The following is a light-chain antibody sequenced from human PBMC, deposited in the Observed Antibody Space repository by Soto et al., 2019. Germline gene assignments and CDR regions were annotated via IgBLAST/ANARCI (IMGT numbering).Light chain of an antibody. CDR3: ETWDSNTHKV. CDR2: LEGSGSY. J-gene: IGLJ2*01. V-gene: IGLV4-60*03. Sequence: QSVLTQSSSASASLGSSVKLTCTLSSGHSSYIIAWHQQQPGKAPRYLMKLEGSGSYNKGSGVPDRFSGSSSGADRYLTISNLQSEDEADYYCETWDSNTHKVFGGWTQLTVL. CDR1: SGHSSYI.